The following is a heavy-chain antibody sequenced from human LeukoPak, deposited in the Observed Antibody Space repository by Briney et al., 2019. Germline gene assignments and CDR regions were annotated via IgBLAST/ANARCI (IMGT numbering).Heavy chain of an antibody. CDR2: IYYSGST. Sequence: SQTLSLTCTVSGGSIGSGDYYWSWIRQPPGKGLEWIGYIYYSGSTYYNPSLKSRVIISVDTSKNQFSLKMSSVIAADTAVYYCARTPDSGTYYNAWFDPWGQGTLVTVSS. CDR1: GGSIGSGDYY. CDR3: ARTPDSGTYYNAWFDP. V-gene: IGHV4-30-4*01. D-gene: IGHD3-10*01. J-gene: IGHJ5*02.